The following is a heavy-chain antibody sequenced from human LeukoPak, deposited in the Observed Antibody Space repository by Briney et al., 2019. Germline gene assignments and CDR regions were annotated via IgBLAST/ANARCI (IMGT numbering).Heavy chain of an antibody. D-gene: IGHD3-3*01. V-gene: IGHV1-24*01. CDR2: FDPEDGET. J-gene: IGHJ6*02. CDR3: ATASPPLRFLEWLSPLHGMDV. Sequence: ASVKVSCKVSGYTLTELSMHWVRQAPGKGLEWMGGFDPEDGETIYAQKFQGRVTMTEDTSTDTAYMELSSLRSEDTAVYYCATASPPLRFLEWLSPLHGMDVWGQGITVTVSS. CDR1: GYTLTELS.